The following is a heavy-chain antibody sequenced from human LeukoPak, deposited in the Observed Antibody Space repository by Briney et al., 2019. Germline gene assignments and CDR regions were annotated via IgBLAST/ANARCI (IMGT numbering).Heavy chain of an antibody. CDR1: GFTLRVNY. CDR3: ARGPLSGYEDY. J-gene: IGHJ4*02. Sequence: GSLRLSCVASGFTLRVNYMTWIRQTPGRGLEWVSVIYSDGTTKYADSAKGRFTISRDNSENTLYLEMNSLRLEDTAVYYCARGPLSGYEDYWGQGILVAVSS. CDR2: IYSDGTT. V-gene: IGHV3-53*05. D-gene: IGHD5-12*01.